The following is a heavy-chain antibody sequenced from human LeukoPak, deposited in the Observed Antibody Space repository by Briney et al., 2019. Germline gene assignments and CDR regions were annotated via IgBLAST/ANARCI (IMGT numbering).Heavy chain of an antibody. CDR1: GYTFTGYY. CDR3: ARDPGGGWYEV. D-gene: IGHD6-19*01. CDR2: INPNSGGT. Sequence: GVSVKVSCKASGYTFTGYYMHWVRQAPGQGLEWMGWINPNSGGTNYAQKFQGWVTMTRDTSISTAYMELRSLRSDDTAVYYCARDPGGGWYEVWGQGTLVTVSS. J-gene: IGHJ4*02. V-gene: IGHV1-2*04.